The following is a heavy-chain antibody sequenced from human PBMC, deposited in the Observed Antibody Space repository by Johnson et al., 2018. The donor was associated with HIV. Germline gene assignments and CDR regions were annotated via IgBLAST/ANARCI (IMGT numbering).Heavy chain of an antibody. V-gene: IGHV3-7*01. CDR2: IKQDGSEK. CDR1: GFTFSSYA. CDR3: ASISLGAFDI. J-gene: IGHJ3*02. Sequence: VQLVESGGGVVQPGRSLRLSCAASGFTFSSYAMHWVRQAPGKGLEWVANIKQDGSEKYYVDSVKGRFTISRDNAKNSLYLQMNSLRAEDMAVYFCASISLGAFDIWGQGTLVTVSS.